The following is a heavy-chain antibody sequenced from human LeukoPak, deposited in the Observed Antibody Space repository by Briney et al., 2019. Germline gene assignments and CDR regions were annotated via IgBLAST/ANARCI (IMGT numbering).Heavy chain of an antibody. CDR3: ARCDYVWGSYRTFDY. Sequence: GGSLRLSCAASGFTFRSYSMNWVRQAPGKGLEWVSYISSSSSTIYYADSVKGRFTISRDNAKNSLYLQMNSLRAEDTAVYYCARCDYVWGSYRTFDYWGQGTLVTVSS. CDR1: GFTFRSYS. V-gene: IGHV3-48*01. D-gene: IGHD3-16*02. CDR2: ISSSSSTI. J-gene: IGHJ4*02.